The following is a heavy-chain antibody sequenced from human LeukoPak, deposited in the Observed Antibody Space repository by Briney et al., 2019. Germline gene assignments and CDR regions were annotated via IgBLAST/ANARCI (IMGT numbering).Heavy chain of an antibody. J-gene: IGHJ4*02. D-gene: IGHD1-20*01. CDR2: ISGSGGST. Sequence: PGGSLRLSCAASGFTFSSYGMSWVRQAPGTGLEWVSAISGSGGSTYYADSVKGRFTISRDNSKNTLYLQMNSLRAEDTAVYYCAKDRGYNWNDAYFDYWGQGTLVTVSS. CDR3: AKDRGYNWNDAYFDY. CDR1: GFTFSSYG. V-gene: IGHV3-23*01.